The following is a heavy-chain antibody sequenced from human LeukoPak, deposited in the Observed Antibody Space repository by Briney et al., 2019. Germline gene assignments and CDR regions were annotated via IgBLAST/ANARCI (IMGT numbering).Heavy chain of an antibody. CDR1: GFTFSSHG. CDR3: AKRGYCSGGRCYSFHFDY. D-gene: IGHD2-15*01. CDR2: MSYDGTNK. J-gene: IGHJ4*02. Sequence: GRSLRLSCAASGFTFSSHGMHWVRQAPGKGLEWVALMSYDGTNKVYADSVKGRFTISKDNSKNTLYLEMNNLRAEDTAVYYCAKRGYCSGGRCYSFHFDYWGQGTLVTVSS. V-gene: IGHV3-30*18.